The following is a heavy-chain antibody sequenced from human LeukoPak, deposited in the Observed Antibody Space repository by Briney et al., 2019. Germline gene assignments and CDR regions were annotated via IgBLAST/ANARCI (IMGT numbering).Heavy chain of an antibody. J-gene: IGHJ3*02. CDR1: GFTFSSYA. V-gene: IGHV3-23*01. Sequence: GGSLRLSCAASGFTFSSYAMSWVRQAPGKGLEWVSAISGSGGSTNYADSVKGRFTISRDNSKNTLYLQMNSLRAEDTAVYYCAKYSNYRDAFDIWGQGTMVTVSS. CDR3: AKYSNYRDAFDI. D-gene: IGHD4-11*01. CDR2: ISGSGGST.